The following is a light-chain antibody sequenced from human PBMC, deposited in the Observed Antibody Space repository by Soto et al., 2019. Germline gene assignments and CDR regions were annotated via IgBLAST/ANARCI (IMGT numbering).Light chain of an antibody. CDR1: QSVSSY. V-gene: IGKV3-11*01. Sequence: EIVLTQSPATLSLSPGERATLSCRASQSVSSYLAWYQQKPGQAPRLLIYDASNRATGIPARFSGSASGTDFTLLTRSREPEDYAVHYCQQRSDWLTCGGVTMVEVK. CDR3: QQRSDWLT. CDR2: DAS. J-gene: IGKJ4*01.